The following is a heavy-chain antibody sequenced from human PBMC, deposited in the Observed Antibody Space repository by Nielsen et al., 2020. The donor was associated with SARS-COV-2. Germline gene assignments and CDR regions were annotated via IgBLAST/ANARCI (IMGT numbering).Heavy chain of an antibody. J-gene: IGHJ3*02. CDR2: IYHSGRT. CDR3: ARGGRITFGGADDAYDI. V-gene: IGHV4-30-2*01. D-gene: IGHD3-16*01. CDR1: GGSISSGGYS. Sequence: SETLSLTCAVSGGSISSGGYSWSWIRQPPGKGLEWIGYIYHSGRTYYNPSLKSRVTISVDRSKNQFSLKLSSVTAADTAVYYCARGGRITFGGADDAYDIWGQGTMVTVSS.